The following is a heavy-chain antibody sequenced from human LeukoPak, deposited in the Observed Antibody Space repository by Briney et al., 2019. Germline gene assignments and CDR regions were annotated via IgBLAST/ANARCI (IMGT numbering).Heavy chain of an antibody. CDR3: AELGITMIGGV. CDR1: GFTFSDYN. J-gene: IGHJ6*04. V-gene: IGHV3-11*04. CDR2: ISSSGSTI. Sequence: TGESLRLSCAASGFTFSDYNMRWIRQAPEKGLEWVSYISSSGSTIYYADSVKGRFTISRDNAKNSLYLQMNSLRAEDTAVYYCAELGITMIGGVWGKGTTVTISS. D-gene: IGHD3-10*02.